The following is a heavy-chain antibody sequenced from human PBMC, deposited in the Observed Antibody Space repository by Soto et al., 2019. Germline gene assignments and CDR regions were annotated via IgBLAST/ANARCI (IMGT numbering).Heavy chain of an antibody. CDR3: ARGRRCSGGSCFYFDY. D-gene: IGHD2-15*01. Sequence: GGSLRLSCAASGFTFSSYWMSWVRQAPGKGLEWVANIKQDGSEKYYVDSVKGRFTISRDNAKNSLYLQMNSLRAEDTAVYYCARGRRCSGGSCFYFDYWGQGTLVTVSS. J-gene: IGHJ4*02. CDR1: GFTFSSYW. V-gene: IGHV3-7*05. CDR2: IKQDGSEK.